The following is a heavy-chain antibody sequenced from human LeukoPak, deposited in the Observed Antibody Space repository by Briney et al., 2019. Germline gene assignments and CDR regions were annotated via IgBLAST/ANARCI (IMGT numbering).Heavy chain of an antibody. J-gene: IGHJ4*02. CDR2: INDRGHT. D-gene: IGHD4-23*01. CDR3: ARDPTTEVNLPYYFDF. CDR1: GVSFSGYH. Sequence: PSETPSLTCAVYGVSFSGYHWNWIRQSPEKGLEWIGEINDRGHTNYNPSLRSRVTISVDTSKKQFSLRLTSVTAADTAVYYCARDPTTEVNLPYYFDFWGQGTLVAVSS. V-gene: IGHV4-34*01.